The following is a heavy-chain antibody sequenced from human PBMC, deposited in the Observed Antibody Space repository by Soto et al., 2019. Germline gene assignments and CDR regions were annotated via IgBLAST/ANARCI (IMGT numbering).Heavy chain of an antibody. CDR3: ARFCISTSCYASFDY. CDR1: GFTFSSYG. CDR2: ISYDGSNT. D-gene: IGHD2-2*01. Sequence: QVQLVESGGGVVQPGRSLRLSCAASGFTFSSYGMHWVRQAPGKGLEWVAVISYDGSNTYYADSVKGRFTISRDNSKNPLYLPMNSLRAEDTAVYYCARFCISTSCYASFDYWGQGTLCTVS. J-gene: IGHJ4*02. V-gene: IGHV3-30-3*01.